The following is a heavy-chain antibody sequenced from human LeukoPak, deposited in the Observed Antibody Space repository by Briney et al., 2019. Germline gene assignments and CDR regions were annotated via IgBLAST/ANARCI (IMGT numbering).Heavy chain of an antibody. V-gene: IGHV3-21*01. J-gene: IGHJ4*02. CDR1: GFTFSSYS. D-gene: IGHD6-13*01. Sequence: PGGSLRLSCAASGFTFSSYSMNWVRQAPGKGLEWVSSISSSSSYIYYADSVKGRFTISRDNAKNSLYLQMNSLRAEDTAVYYCARAKPGIAAAGPPDYWGQGTLVTVSS. CDR3: ARAKPGIAAAGPPDY. CDR2: ISSSSSYI.